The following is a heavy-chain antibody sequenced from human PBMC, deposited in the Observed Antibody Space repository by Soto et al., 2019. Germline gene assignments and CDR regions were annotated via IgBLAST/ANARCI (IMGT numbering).Heavy chain of an antibody. V-gene: IGHV4-59*08. J-gene: IGHJ4*02. CDR3: ARHFSVDYFDY. CDR2: IYDSGST. CDR1: GASISSYY. Sequence: SETLSLTCTVSGASISSYYWSWIRQPPGKRLEWIGFIYDSGSTNYNPSLKSRVTISVDRSKNQFSLKLSSVTAADTAVYYCARHFSVDYFDYWGQGALVTVSS.